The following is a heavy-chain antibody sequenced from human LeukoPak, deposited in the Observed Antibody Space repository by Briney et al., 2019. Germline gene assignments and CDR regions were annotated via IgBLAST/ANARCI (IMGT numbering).Heavy chain of an antibody. CDR2: IGGDGTT. Sequence: GGSLRLSCATSGFTFSNCGMSWVRQAPGKGLQWLSVIGGDGTTYYADSVKGRFNVSRDNSENTLYLQMNSLRAEDTAVYYCAKGPYGLGIYYGMDVWGQGTTVTVSS. J-gene: IGHJ6*02. D-gene: IGHD3-10*01. CDR1: GFTFSNCG. V-gene: IGHV3-23*01. CDR3: AKGPYGLGIYYGMDV.